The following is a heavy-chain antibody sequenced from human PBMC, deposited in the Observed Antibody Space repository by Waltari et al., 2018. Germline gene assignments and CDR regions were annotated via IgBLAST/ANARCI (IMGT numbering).Heavy chain of an antibody. V-gene: IGHV4-61*02. Sequence: SISSGSYYWTWIRQPAGKGLEWIGRIYTSGSTNYNPSLRSRLTISVDTSNNQFSLKLSSVTAADTAVYYCARDPPQLADAFDIWGQGTMVTVSS. D-gene: IGHD3-10*01. CDR2: IYTSGST. J-gene: IGHJ3*02. CDR3: ARDPPQLADAFDI. CDR1: SISSGSYY.